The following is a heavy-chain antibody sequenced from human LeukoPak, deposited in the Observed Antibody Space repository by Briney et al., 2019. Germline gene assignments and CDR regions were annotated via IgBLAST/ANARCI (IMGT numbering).Heavy chain of an antibody. Sequence: GGSLRLSCAASGFTFSSYSMNWVRQAPGKGLEWVSYISSSSGLIYYADSVKGRFTISRDNAKNSLYLQMNSLRAEDTALYYCARAWFYYGSGLDYWGQGTLVTVSS. J-gene: IGHJ4*02. CDR2: ISSSSGLI. CDR1: GFTFSSYS. CDR3: ARAWFYYGSGLDY. V-gene: IGHV3-48*01. D-gene: IGHD3-10*01.